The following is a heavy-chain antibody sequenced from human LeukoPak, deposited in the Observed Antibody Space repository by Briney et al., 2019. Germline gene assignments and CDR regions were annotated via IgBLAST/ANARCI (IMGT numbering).Heavy chain of an antibody. CDR3: ARDTFGGDDF. Sequence: GGSLRLSCAASGFTFSTYWMHWVRQAPGKGLVWVSRINPDGSYTSYADSVKGRFTISRDNARDTLYLQMNSLRAEDTAVCYCARDTFGGDDFWGQGTLVTVSS. J-gene: IGHJ4*02. CDR2: INPDGSYT. CDR1: GFTFSTYW. D-gene: IGHD3-16*01. V-gene: IGHV3-74*01.